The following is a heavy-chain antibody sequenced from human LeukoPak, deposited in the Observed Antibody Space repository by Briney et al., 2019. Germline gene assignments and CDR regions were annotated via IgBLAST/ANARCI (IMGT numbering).Heavy chain of an antibody. Sequence: SETLSLTCGVYGGSFSDYYWSWIRQPPGKGLEWIGEINHSGSTNYNPSLKSRVTISVDTSKNQFSLKVNSVTAADTAVYYCGRIAVAKFDYWGQGTLVTVSS. V-gene: IGHV4-34*01. CDR2: INHSGST. CDR3: GRIAVAKFDY. J-gene: IGHJ4*02. D-gene: IGHD6-19*01. CDR1: GGSFSDYY.